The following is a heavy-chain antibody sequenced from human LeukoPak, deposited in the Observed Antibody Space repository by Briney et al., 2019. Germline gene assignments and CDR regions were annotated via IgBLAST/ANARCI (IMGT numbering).Heavy chain of an antibody. V-gene: IGHV4-34*01. CDR1: GGSFSGYY. D-gene: IGHD3-16*02. CDR2: INHSGST. CDR3: ARGVIRWSLYYYGMDV. J-gene: IGHJ6*02. Sequence: SETLSLTCAVYGGSFSGYYWSWIRQPPGKGLEWIGEINHSGSTNYNPSLKSRVTISVDTSKNQFSLKLSSVTAADTAVYYCARGVIRWSLYYYGMDVWGQGTTVTVS.